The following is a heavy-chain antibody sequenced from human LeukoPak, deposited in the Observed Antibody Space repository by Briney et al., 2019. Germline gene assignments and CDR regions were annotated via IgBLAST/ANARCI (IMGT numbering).Heavy chain of an antibody. CDR3: ARAPVPAAKDY. V-gene: IGHV4-59*08. Sequence: SETLSLTCTVSGGSISSYYWSWIRQPPGKGLEWIGYIYYSGSTNYNPSLKSRVTISVDTSKNQFSLKLSSVTAADTAVYYCARAPVPAAKDYWGQGTLVTVSS. D-gene: IGHD2-2*01. CDR1: GGSISSYY. CDR2: IYYSGST. J-gene: IGHJ4*02.